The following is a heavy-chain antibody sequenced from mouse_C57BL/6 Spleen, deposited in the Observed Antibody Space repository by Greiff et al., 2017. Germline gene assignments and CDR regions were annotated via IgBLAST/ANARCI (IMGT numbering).Heavy chain of an antibody. CDR2: INPNNGGT. V-gene: IGHV1-22*01. Sequence: VQLKQSGPELVKPGASVKMSCKASGYTFTDYNMHWVKQSHGKSLEWIGYINPNNGGTSYNQKFKGKATLTVNKSSSTAYMELRSLTSEDSAVXYCARDYGSSYGFAYWGQGTLVTVSA. CDR1: GYTFTDYN. CDR3: ARDYGSSYGFAY. D-gene: IGHD1-1*01. J-gene: IGHJ3*01.